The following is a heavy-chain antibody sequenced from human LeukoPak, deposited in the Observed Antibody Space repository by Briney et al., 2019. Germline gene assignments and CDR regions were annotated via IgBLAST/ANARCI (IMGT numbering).Heavy chain of an antibody. J-gene: IGHJ4*02. V-gene: IGHV4-34*01. CDR3: AGGMGWFGESSFDY. CDR1: GGSFSGYY. CDR2: INHSGST. Sequence: PSETLSLTCAVYGGSFSGYYWSWIRQPPGKGLEWIGEINHSGSTNYNPSLKSRVTISVDTSKNQFSLKLSSVTAADTAVYYCAGGMGWFGESSFDYWGQGTLVTVSS. D-gene: IGHD3-10*01.